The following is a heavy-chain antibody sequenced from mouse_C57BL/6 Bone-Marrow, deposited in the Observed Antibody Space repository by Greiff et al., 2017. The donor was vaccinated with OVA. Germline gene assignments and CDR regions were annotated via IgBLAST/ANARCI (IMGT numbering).Heavy chain of an antibody. V-gene: IGHV1-26*01. CDR1: GYTFTDYY. CDR2: INPNNGGT. Sequence: VQLKQSGPELVKPGASVKISCKASGYTFTDYYMNWVKQSHGKSLEWIGDINPNNGGTSYNQKFKGKATLTVDKSSSTAYMELRSLTSADSAVDYYASDRSYAMDYWGQGTSVTVSS. CDR3: ASDRSYAMDY. J-gene: IGHJ4*01.